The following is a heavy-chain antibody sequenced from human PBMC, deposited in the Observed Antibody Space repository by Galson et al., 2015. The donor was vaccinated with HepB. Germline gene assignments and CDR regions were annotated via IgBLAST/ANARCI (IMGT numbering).Heavy chain of an antibody. CDR2: INPNSGGT. CDR3: SRDRPDYYDSSGYYHHYFDY. V-gene: IGHV1-2*06. D-gene: IGHD3-22*01. J-gene: IGHJ4*02. CDR1: GYTFTGYY. Sequence: SVKVSCKASGYTFTGYYIHWVRQAPGQGLEWMGRINPNSGGTNYAQKFQGRVTMTRDTSISTAYMELSRLRSDDTAVYYCSRDRPDYYDSSGYYHHYFDYWGQGTLVTVSS.